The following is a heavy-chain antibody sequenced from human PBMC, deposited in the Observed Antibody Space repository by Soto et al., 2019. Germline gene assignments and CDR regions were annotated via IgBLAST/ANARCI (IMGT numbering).Heavy chain of an antibody. CDR1: GFTFSNYD. D-gene: IGHD3-10*01. V-gene: IGHV3-13*01. CDR2: IGKGGDT. J-gene: IGHJ6*02. Sequence: DVQLVESGGDLAQPGGSLRLSCAASGFTFSNYDMQWVRQVTGKGLEWVSSIGKGGDTHYADSVKGRFTISRENAKNSLYLQMSSLRAGDTAVYYCVRDPAGHGMDVWGQGTTVTVSS. CDR3: VRDPAGHGMDV.